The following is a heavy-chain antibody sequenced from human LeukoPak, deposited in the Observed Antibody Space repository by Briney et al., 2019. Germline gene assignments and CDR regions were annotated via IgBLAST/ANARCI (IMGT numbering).Heavy chain of an antibody. CDR2: IIPILGIA. J-gene: IGHJ4*02. Sequence: SVKVSCEASGGTFSSYAISWVRQAPGQGLEWMGRIIPILGIANYAQKFQGRVTITADKSTSTAYMELSSLRSEDTAVYCCARKYYDSSGYPYYFDYWGQGTLVTVSS. CDR3: ARKYYDSSGYPYYFDY. V-gene: IGHV1-69*04. D-gene: IGHD3-22*01. CDR1: GGTFSSYA.